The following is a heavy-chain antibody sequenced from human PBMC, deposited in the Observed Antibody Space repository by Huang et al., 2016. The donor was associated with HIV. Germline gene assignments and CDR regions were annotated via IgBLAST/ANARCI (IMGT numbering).Heavy chain of an antibody. CDR2: MNPNSGNT. CDR3: VRGWYIAALPYFDY. CDR1: GYSFARYD. J-gene: IGHJ4*02. D-gene: IGHD6-6*01. Sequence: QVQLVQSGAEVRKPGASVKVSCEASGYSFARYDINWVRQAPGQGLEWMGWMNPNSGNTGYSQKFQGRVTMTRNTSISTAYMALSSLRSEDTAKYFCVRGWYIAALPYFDYWGQGTLVTVSS. V-gene: IGHV1-8*01.